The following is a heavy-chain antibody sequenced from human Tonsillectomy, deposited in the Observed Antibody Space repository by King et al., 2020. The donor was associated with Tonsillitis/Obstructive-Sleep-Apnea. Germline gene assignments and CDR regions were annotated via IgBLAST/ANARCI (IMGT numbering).Heavy chain of an antibody. J-gene: IGHJ5*02. Sequence: DVQLVESGGGLVKPGGSLRLSCVVSGFTFRNAWMSWVRQAPGKGLEWVGRIKSKTDGGTTDYAAPVKGRFIISRDDSKNILYLQMNSLRTEDTAVYYCTTDHWFDPWGQGTLVTVSS. CDR3: TTDHWFDP. V-gene: IGHV3-15*01. CDR2: IKSKTDGGTT. CDR1: GFTFRNAW.